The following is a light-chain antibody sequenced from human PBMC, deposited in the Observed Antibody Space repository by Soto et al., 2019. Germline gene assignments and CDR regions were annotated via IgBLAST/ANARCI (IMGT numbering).Light chain of an antibody. CDR2: GAS. CDR1: QAISNY. J-gene: IGKJ1*01. Sequence: DIQMTQSPSSLSASIGDRVTITCRASQAISNYLAWYQQKPGKAPKLLIYGASTLQAGVPSRFSGSGSGTDLTLTISSLHGEGVVSFYCQNYSDVPWTFGRGTKVEIK. V-gene: IGKV1-27*01. CDR3: QNYSDVPWT.